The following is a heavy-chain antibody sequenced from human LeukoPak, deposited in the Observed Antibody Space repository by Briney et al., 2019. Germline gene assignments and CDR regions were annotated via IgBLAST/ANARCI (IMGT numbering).Heavy chain of an antibody. J-gene: IGHJ6*02. D-gene: IGHD2-15*01. V-gene: IGHV1-46*01. Sequence: ASVKVSCKASGYTFTGYYMHWVRQAPGQGLEWMGIINPSGGSTSYAQKFQGRVTMTRDTSTSTVYMELGSLRSEDTAVYYCARHSRNIYCSGGSCYGNYYYYYGMDVWGQGTTVTVSS. CDR3: ARHSRNIYCSGGSCYGNYYYYYGMDV. CDR1: GYTFTGYY. CDR2: INPSGGST.